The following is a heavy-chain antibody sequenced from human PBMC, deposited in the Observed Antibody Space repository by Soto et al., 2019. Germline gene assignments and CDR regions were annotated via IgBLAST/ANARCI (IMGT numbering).Heavy chain of an antibody. CDR3: ARDLQALLFPDVFEI. J-gene: IGHJ3*02. CDR1: GFTFSDYY. Sequence: GGSLRLSCAASGFTFSDYYMSWIRQAPGKGLEWVPYISSGGTTIYYADSVKGRFTSSRDNAKNSLYLQMNSLRAEDTAVYYCARDLQALLFPDVFEIWGQGTMVTVSS. CDR2: ISSGGTTI. D-gene: IGHD3-10*02. V-gene: IGHV3-11*01.